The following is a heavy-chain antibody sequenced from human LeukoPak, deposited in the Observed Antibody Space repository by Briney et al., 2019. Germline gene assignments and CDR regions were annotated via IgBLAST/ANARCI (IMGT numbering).Heavy chain of an antibody. CDR3: AREHRGYSYGYSYYFDY. CDR1: GFTFNSYW. CDR2: IKEDGSEK. D-gene: IGHD5-18*01. J-gene: IGHJ4*02. Sequence: PGGSLRLSCAASGFTFNSYWMSWVRQAPGKGLEWVANIKEDGSEKYYVDSVKGRFTISRDNAKNSLYLQMNSLRAEDTAVYYCAREHRGYSYGYSYYFDYWGQGTLVTVSS. V-gene: IGHV3-7*01.